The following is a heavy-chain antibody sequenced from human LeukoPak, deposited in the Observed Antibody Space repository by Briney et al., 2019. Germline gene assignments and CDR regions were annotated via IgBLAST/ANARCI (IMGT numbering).Heavy chain of an antibody. Sequence: GGSLRLSCAASGFTFSNYAIHWVRQAPGKGLEWVSIVGGRGVRTYYADSVKGRFTISRDNSKNTVYLQMNSLRAEDTAVYYCAKRGDCSGTCTYDYWGRGTLVTVSS. CDR3: AKRGDCSGTCTYDY. V-gene: IGHV3-23*01. D-gene: IGHD2-2*01. CDR2: VGGRGVRT. CDR1: GFTFSNYA. J-gene: IGHJ4*02.